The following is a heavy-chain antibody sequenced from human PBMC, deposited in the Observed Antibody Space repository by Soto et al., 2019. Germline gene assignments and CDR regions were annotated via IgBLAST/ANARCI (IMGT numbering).Heavy chain of an antibody. V-gene: IGHV4-34*01. Sequence: SETLSLTCAVYGGSFSGYYWSWIRQPPGKGLEWIGEINHSGSTNYNPSLKSRVTISVDTSKNQFSLKLSSVTAADTAVYYCARSARLIMVRGVNGRWFDPWGQGTQVTVSS. D-gene: IGHD3-10*01. CDR1: GGSFSGYY. CDR2: INHSGST. J-gene: IGHJ5*02. CDR3: ARSARLIMVRGVNGRWFDP.